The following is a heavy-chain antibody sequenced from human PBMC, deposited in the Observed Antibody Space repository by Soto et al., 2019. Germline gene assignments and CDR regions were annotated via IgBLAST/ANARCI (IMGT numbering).Heavy chain of an antibody. CDR2: INAGNGNT. CDR3: ARCIVVVTAADY. Sequence: QVQLVQSGAEVKKPGASVKVSCKASGYTFTSYAMHWVRQAPGQRLEWMGWINAGNGNTKYSQKFQGRVTITRDTSASIAYMELSSLRSEDTAVYYCARCIVVVTAADYWGQGTLVTVSS. CDR1: GYTFTSYA. D-gene: IGHD2-21*02. J-gene: IGHJ4*02. V-gene: IGHV1-3*01.